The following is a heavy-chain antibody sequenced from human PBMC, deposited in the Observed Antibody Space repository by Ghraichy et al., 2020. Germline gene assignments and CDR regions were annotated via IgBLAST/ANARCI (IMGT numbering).Heavy chain of an antibody. CDR1: GFTFSSYN. Sequence: GESLNISCAASGFTFSSYNMNWVRQAPGKGLEWVSSISSSSNSINYADSVKGRFTISRDNAKNSLYLQMNSLRAADTAVYYCARGVGAVAGHYYYGMDVWGQGTTVTVS. V-gene: IGHV3-48*04. CDR2: ISSSSNSI. J-gene: IGHJ6*02. CDR3: ARGVGAVAGHYYYGMDV. D-gene: IGHD6-19*01.